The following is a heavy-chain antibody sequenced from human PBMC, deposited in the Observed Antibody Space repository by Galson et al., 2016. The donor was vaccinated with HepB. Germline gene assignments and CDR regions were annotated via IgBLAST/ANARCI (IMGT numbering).Heavy chain of an antibody. V-gene: IGHV1-18*01. D-gene: IGHD2-15*01. J-gene: IGHJ4*02. CDR2: ISAYDGHT. Sequence: SVKVSCKASGYTFTSRGISRVRQAPGQGLEWMGWISAYDGHTNYGQKLQDRLTMTTDTSTSTAYMELRSLRSDDTAVYYCARDQAPLPGDYWAREPWSPSPQ. CDR1: GYTFTSRG. CDR3: ARDQAPLPGDY.